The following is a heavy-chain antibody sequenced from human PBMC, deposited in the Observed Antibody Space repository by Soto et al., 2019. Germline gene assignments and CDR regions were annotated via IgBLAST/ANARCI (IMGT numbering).Heavy chain of an antibody. V-gene: IGHV4-59*01. CDR3: ASGGDILTGYYFGY. D-gene: IGHD3-9*01. J-gene: IGHJ4*02. CDR1: GGSISSYY. Sequence: SETLSLTCTGPGGSISSYYWSWIRQPPGKGLEWIGYIYYSGSTNYNPSLKSRVTISVDTSKNQFSLKLSSVTAADTAVYYCASGGDILTGYYFGYWGQGTLVTVSS. CDR2: IYYSGST.